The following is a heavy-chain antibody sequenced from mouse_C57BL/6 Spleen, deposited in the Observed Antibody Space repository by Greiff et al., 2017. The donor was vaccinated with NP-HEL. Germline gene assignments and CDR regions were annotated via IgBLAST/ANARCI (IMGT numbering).Heavy chain of an antibody. J-gene: IGHJ3*01. V-gene: IGHV1-69*01. CDR3: ASSDDGRSWFAY. CDR2: IDPSDSYT. D-gene: IGHD2-12*01. CDR1: GYTFTSYW. Sequence: QVQLQQPGAELVMPGASVKLSCKASGYTFTSYWMHWVKQRPGQGLAWIGEIDPSDSYTNYKQKFQGKSTLTVDKSSSTAYMQLSSLTSEDSAVDYCASSDDGRSWFAYWGQGTLVTVSA.